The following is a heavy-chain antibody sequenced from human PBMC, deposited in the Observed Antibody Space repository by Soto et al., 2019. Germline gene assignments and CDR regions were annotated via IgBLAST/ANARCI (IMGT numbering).Heavy chain of an antibody. D-gene: IGHD7-27*01. CDR2: INSDGSST. CDR1: GFTFSSYW. J-gene: IGHJ3*02. V-gene: IGHV3-74*01. CDR3: ARTSTGDLSAFDI. Sequence: GGSLRLSCAASGFTFSSYWMHWVRQAPGKGLVWFSRINSDGSSTSYADSVKGRFTISRDNAKNTLYLQMNSLRAEDTAVYYCARTSTGDLSAFDIWGQGTMVTVSS.